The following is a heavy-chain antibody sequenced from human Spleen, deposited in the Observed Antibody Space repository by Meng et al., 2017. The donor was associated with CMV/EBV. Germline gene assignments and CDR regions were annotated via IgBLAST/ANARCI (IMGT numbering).Heavy chain of an antibody. V-gene: IGHV3-23*01. CDR3: ATIMGYSGRSDYYYYYGMDV. Sequence: GESLKISCAASGFTFSSYAMSWVRQAPGKGLEWVSAISGSGGSTYYADSVKGRFTISRDNSKNTLYLQMNSLRAEDTAVYYCATIMGYSGRSDYYYYYGMDVWGQGTTVTVSS. CDR1: GFTFSSYA. D-gene: IGHD1-26*01. CDR2: ISGSGGST. J-gene: IGHJ6*02.